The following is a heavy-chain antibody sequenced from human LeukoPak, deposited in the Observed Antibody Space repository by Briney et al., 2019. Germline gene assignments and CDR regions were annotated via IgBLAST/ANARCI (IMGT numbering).Heavy chain of an antibody. J-gene: IGHJ4*02. V-gene: IGHV4-39*07. CDR2: IYYSGST. CDR1: GGSISSSSYY. D-gene: IGHD2-2*01. CDR3: ARDEYRYCSSTSCYDY. Sequence: PSETLSLTCTVSGGSISSSSYYWGWIRQPPGKGLEWIGSIYYSGSTYYNPSLKSRVTISVDTSKNQFSLKLSSVTAADTAVYYCARDEYRYCSSTSCYDYWGQGTLVTVSS.